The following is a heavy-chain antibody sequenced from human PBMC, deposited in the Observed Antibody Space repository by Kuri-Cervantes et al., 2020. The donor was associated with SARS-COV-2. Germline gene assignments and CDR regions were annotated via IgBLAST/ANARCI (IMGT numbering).Heavy chain of an antibody. J-gene: IGHJ6*02. CDR1: GFSLSTSGVG. Sequence: SGPTLVKPTQTLTLTCTFSGFSLSTSGVGVGWIRQPPGKALEWLALIYWNDDKRYSPSLKSRLTITKDTSKNQVVLTMTNMDPVDTATYYCASIAVRRVSYYYYGMDVWGQGTTVTVSS. D-gene: IGHD6-6*01. CDR3: ASIAVRRVSYYYYGMDV. CDR2: IYWNDDK. V-gene: IGHV2-5*01.